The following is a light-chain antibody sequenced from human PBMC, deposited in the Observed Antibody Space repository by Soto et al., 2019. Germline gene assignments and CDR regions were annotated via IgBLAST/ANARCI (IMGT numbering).Light chain of an antibody. CDR1: QNINNW. CDR2: KAS. Sequence: DIQMTQSPSTLSASVGDRVTITCRASQNINNWLAWYQQKPGKAPNLLIYKASSLESGVPSRFSGSGSGTKFTLTISSLQPDDFATYYCQQYNSYWTFGQGTKVEIK. J-gene: IGKJ1*01. CDR3: QQYNSYWT. V-gene: IGKV1-5*03.